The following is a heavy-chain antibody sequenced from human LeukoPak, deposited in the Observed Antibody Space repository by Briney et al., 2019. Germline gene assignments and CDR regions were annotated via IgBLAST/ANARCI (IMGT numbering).Heavy chain of an antibody. CDR2: IKQDGSEK. J-gene: IGHJ4*02. CDR3: ARVYWNYFRHVGFDY. Sequence: QASETLSLTCTVSGGSISSYYWSWVRQAPGKGLEWVANIKQDGSEKYYVDSVKGRFTISRDNAKNSLYLQMNSLRAEDTAVYYCARVYWNYFRHVGFDYWGQGTLVTVSS. V-gene: IGHV3-7*01. CDR1: GGSISSYY. D-gene: IGHD1-7*01.